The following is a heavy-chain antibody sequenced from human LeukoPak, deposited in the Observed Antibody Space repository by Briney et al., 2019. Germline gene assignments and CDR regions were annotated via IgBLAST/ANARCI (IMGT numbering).Heavy chain of an antibody. Sequence: SGTLSLTCAVSGGSISSSNWWSWVRQPPGKGLEWIGEIYHSGSTNYNPSLKSRVTISVDKSKNQFSLKLSSVTAADTAVYYCARDVIAVAGHDAFDIWGQGTMVTVSS. D-gene: IGHD6-19*01. CDR1: GGSISSSNW. CDR2: IYHSGST. J-gene: IGHJ3*02. V-gene: IGHV4-4*02. CDR3: ARDVIAVAGHDAFDI.